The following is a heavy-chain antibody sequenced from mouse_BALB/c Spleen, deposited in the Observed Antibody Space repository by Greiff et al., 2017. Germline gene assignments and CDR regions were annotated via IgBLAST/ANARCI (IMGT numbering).Heavy chain of an antibody. CDR2: ISDGGSYT. D-gene: IGHD3-1*01. J-gene: IGHJ2*01. Sequence: EVHLVESGGGLVKPGGSLKLSCAASGFTFSDYYMYWVRQTPEKRLEWVATISDGGSYTYYPDSVKGRFTISRDNAKNNLYLQMSSLKSEDTAMYYCARDPTSGYFDYWGQGTTLTVSS. CDR1: GFTFSDYY. V-gene: IGHV5-4*02. CDR3: ARDPTSGYFDY.